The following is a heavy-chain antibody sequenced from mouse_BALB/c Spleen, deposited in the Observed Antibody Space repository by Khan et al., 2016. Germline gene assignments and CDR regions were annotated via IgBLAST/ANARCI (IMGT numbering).Heavy chain of an antibody. Sequence: QVQLKESGPGLVQPSQSLSITCTVSGFSLTVYGVHWVRQSPGMGLEWLGVIWSGGNTVYNAAFISRLSSNKHISKNQVFFNRNSLQANDTAEYYCARSSHDWCFDVWGAGTTVTVSS. J-gene: IGHJ1*01. V-gene: IGHV2-2*02. D-gene: IGHD6-1*01. CDR2: IWSGGNT. CDR3: ARSSHDWCFDV. CDR1: GFSLTVYG.